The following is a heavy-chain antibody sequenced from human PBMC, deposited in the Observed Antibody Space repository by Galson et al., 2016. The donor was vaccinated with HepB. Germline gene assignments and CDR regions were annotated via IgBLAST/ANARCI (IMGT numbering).Heavy chain of an antibody. D-gene: IGHD3-10*01. CDR1: GLAFSYHV. CDR3: AKLGVRVATGGVDY. Sequence: SLRLSCAGSGLAFSYHVMYWVRQAPGKGLEWVSAIRGSDNVPTYADSVKGRFTIFRDDSKNAVFLQMNSLRADVTAIYYCAKLGVRVATGGVDYWGQGTLVTVSS. V-gene: IGHV3-23*01. J-gene: IGHJ4*02. CDR2: IRGSDNVP.